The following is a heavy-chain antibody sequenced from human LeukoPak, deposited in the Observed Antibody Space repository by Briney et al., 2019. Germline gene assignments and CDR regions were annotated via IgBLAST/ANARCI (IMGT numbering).Heavy chain of an antibody. J-gene: IGHJ6*02. CDR1: GYTFTGYH. CDR3: AKTDARSSSYYYTLDV. V-gene: IGHV1-2*02. CDR2: INSNSGDT. Sequence: ASVKVSCKASGYTFTGYHMHWVRQAPGQGLEWLGWINSNSGDTSYAQKFQGRVTMTRDTSISTAYMELSSLRSDDTAVYYCAKTDARSSSYYYTLDVWGQGTTVSVSS.